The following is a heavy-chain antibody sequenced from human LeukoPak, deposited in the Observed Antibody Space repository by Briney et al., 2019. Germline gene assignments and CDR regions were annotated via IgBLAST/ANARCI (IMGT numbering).Heavy chain of an antibody. CDR1: GGTFSSYA. D-gene: IGHD3-10*01. CDR2: IIPIFGTA. J-gene: IGHJ6*03. V-gene: IGHV1-69*05. Sequence: SVTVSCKASGGTFSSYAISWVRQAPGQGLEWMGGIIPIFGTANYAQMFQGRVPITTDESTSTAYMELSSLRSEDTAVYYCASPQHMRGVRGWNYYIDVWGKGTTVTVSS. CDR3: ASPQHMRGVRGWNYYIDV.